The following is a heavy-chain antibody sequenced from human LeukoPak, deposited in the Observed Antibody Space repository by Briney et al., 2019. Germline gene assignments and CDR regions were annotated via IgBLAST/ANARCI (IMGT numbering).Heavy chain of an antibody. D-gene: IGHD3-9*01. J-gene: IGHJ4*02. CDR3: ARGVDSAIDW. CDR2: INGDGRDK. CDR1: GFNLSNYW. Sequence: GGSLEISLAASGFNLSNYWMNLGRPAPGKGLEWVANINGDGRDKYYVGSVRGRFTISRDNADNALYLQMNSLRGDDTALYYCARGVDSAIDWWGQGTLVTVSS. V-gene: IGHV3-7*01.